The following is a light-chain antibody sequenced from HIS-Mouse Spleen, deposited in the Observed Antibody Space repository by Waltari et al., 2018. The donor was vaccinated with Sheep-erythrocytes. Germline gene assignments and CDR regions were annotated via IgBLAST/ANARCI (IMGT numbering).Light chain of an antibody. J-gene: IGLJ3*02. V-gene: IGLV2-11*01. CDR2: DVS. CDR3: CSYAGSYTFWV. Sequence: QSALTQPRSVSGSPGQSVTIPCPGTSRDVGGYNYVSWYQHHPGKAPKLMIYDVSKRPSGVPDRFSGSKSGNTASLTISGLQAEDEADYYCCSYAGSYTFWVFGGGTRLTVL. CDR1: SRDVGGYNY.